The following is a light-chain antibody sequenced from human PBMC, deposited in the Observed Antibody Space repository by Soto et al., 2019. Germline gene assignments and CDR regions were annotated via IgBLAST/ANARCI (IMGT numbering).Light chain of an antibody. CDR3: QQYGTKPLT. J-gene: IGKJ4*02. CDR2: GAI. CDR1: QRVTNNY. Sequence: EVVLTQSPGTLSLSPGERATLSCRASQRVTNNYLAWYQQKPGRAPRLLIFGAINRATGIPNRFSGSGSGTDFTLTISGLEPEDCALYFCQQYGTKPLTFGGGTKVEF. V-gene: IGKV3-20*01.